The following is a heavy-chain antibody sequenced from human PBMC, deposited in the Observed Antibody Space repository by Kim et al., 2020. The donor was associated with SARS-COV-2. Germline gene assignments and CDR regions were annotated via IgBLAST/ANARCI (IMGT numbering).Heavy chain of an antibody. V-gene: IGHV3-30*18. Sequence: GGSLRLSCAASGFSFTTYGMPWVRQAPGKGLEWVAVLSSDGNNEKYADSVKGRFTISRDISKNTLYLQMNSLRAEDTAVYYCAKGGIVERWYYLHHWGQGTLVTVSS. CDR2: LSSDGNNE. CDR1: GFSFTTYG. CDR3: AKGGIVERWYYLHH. D-gene: IGHD1-26*01. J-gene: IGHJ4*02.